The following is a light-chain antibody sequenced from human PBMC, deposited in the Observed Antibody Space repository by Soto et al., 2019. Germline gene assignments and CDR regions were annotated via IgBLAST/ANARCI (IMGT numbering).Light chain of an antibody. CDR1: QSVSSSY. J-gene: IGKJ1*01. Sequence: ETVLTQSPGTLSLSPGERATLSCRASQSVSSSYLAWYQQQPGQAPRLLIYDASSRATGTPDRFRGSGSGTDFTLTISRLEPEDFAVYYCQQYVRSPPSWTFGQGTKVEIK. V-gene: IGKV3-20*01. CDR3: QQYVRSPPSWT. CDR2: DAS.